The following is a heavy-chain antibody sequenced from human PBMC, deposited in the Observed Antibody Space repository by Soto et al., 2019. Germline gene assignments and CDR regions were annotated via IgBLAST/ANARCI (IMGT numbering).Heavy chain of an antibody. J-gene: IGHJ4*02. CDR3: ARGPSYCSHGVCYYIDY. V-gene: IGHV3-30-3*01. D-gene: IGHD2-8*01. CDR2: ISDDGSNK. Sequence: PGGSLRLSCAASGFTFSSYAMHWVRQAPGKGLEWVAAISDDGSNKYYADSVKGRFTISRDNAKSTLYLQMNSLRAEDTAVYYCARGPSYCSHGVCYYIDYWGQGTLATVSS. CDR1: GFTFSSYA.